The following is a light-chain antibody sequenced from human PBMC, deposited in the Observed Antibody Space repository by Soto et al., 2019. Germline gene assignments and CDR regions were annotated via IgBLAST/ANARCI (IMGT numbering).Light chain of an antibody. CDR3: GSYRISTAV. CDR1: NRHVGGYNY. V-gene: IGLV2-14*01. J-gene: IGLJ1*01. Sequence: QSALSQPASVSRSPEQSITISCTGTNRHVGGYNYVSWYQHYPGKAPKLMIYDVTNRPSAVSNRFSGSKSGNTASLTISGLQAEDEADYYCGSYRISTAVFGTGTKVTVL. CDR2: DVT.